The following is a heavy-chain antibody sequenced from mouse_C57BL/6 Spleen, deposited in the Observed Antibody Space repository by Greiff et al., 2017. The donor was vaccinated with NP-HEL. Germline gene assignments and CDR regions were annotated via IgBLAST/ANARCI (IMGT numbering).Heavy chain of an antibody. D-gene: IGHD1-1*01. Sequence: VKLQQSGAELVRPGASVTLSCKASGYTFTDYEMHWVKQTPVHGLEWIGAIDPETGGTAYNQKFKGKAILTADKSSSTAYMELRSLTSEDSAVYYCTRSYYGSSPAWFAYWGQGTLVTVSA. CDR2: IDPETGGT. CDR1: GYTFTDYE. J-gene: IGHJ3*01. V-gene: IGHV1-15*01. CDR3: TRSYYGSSPAWFAY.